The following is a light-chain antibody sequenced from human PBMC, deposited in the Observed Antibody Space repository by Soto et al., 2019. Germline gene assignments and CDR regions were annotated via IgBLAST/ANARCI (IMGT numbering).Light chain of an antibody. CDR1: QSVSSSY. J-gene: IGKJ3*01. CDR3: QQYGSFT. CDR2: GAS. Sequence: EMVLTQAPCTLSLSAGARPTLTCRASQSVSSSYLAWYQQKPGQAPRLLIYGASSRATGIPDRFSGSGSGTDFTLTISRLEPEDFAVYYCQQYGSFTFGPGTKVDIK. V-gene: IGKV3-20*01.